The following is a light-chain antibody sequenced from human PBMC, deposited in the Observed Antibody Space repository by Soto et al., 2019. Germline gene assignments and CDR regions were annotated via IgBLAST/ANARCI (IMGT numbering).Light chain of an antibody. V-gene: IGKV3-15*01. J-gene: IGKJ5*01. CDR2: GAS. CDR3: QQYNNWPPIT. Sequence: EIVLTQSPATLSLSPGERATLSCRASQSVSNNYLAWYQQKPGQAPSLLIYGASTRATGIPARFSGSGSGTEFTLTISSLQSEDFAVYYCQQYNNWPPITFGQGTRLEI. CDR1: QSVSNN.